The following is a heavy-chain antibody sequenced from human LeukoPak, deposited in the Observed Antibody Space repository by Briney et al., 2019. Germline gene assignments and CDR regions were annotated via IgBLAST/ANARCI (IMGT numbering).Heavy chain of an antibody. CDR2: ISYDGSNK. CDR3: GKDKQWRILHY. J-gene: IGHJ4*02. D-gene: IGHD6-19*01. V-gene: IGHV3-30*18. Sequence: GGSLRLSCAASGFTFSSYGMHWVRQAPGKGLEWVAVISYDGSNKYYADSVKGRFTISRDNSKNTLYLQMNSLRAEDTAVYYWGKDKQWRILHYGGRGTRVTVPS. CDR1: GFTFSSYG.